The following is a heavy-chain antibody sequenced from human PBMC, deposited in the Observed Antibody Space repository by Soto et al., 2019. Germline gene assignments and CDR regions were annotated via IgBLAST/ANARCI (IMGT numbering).Heavy chain of an antibody. CDR1: GFTFRGSA. Sequence: EVQLVESGGGLVQPGESLKLSCAASGFTFRGSAMHWVRQASGKGREWVGRIRTKANSYATAYAAAVQGRFTISRDDSRSTASLQMSSLKSKDTAVYYCTGSLLAYCSGGKCHTDYYYYGMDVWGPGTAVTVSS. CDR2: IRTKANSYAT. J-gene: IGHJ6*02. D-gene: IGHD2-15*01. V-gene: IGHV3-73*02. CDR3: TGSLLAYCSGGKCHTDYYYYGMDV.